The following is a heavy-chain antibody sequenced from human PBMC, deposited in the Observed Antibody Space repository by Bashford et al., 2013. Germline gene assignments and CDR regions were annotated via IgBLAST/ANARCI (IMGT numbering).Heavy chain of an antibody. J-gene: IGHJ3*02. D-gene: IGHD1-26*01. CDR3: ARGRFRSSGSYLLRAFDI. CDR2: IYPGDSDV. V-gene: IGHV5-51*01. CDR1: GYSFTSHW. Sequence: GESLKISCKGSGYSFTSHWIGWVRQMPGKGLEWMGIIYPGDSDVRYSPSFQGQVTISADKSINTAYLQWSSLKASDTAMYYCARGRFRSSGSYLLRAFDIWGQGTMVTVSS.